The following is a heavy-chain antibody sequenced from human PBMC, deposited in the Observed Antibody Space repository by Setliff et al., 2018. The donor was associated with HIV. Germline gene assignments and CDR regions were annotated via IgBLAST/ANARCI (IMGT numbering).Heavy chain of an antibody. J-gene: IGHJ1*01. Sequence: PGGSLRLSCTTSGFSFFNCAVHWVRQAPGKGLEWVAVISSDGSVKYYADSVKGRFTISRDNSKNTLNVQMNSLKDEDTAVYYCAREKSPGAEYFPHWGQGTLVTVSS. V-gene: IGHV3-30*04. CDR2: ISSDGSVK. CDR3: AREKSPGAEYFPH. CDR1: GFSFFNCA.